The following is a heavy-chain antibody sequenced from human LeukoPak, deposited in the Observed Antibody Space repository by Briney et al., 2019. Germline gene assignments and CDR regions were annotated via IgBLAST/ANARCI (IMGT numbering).Heavy chain of an antibody. CDR3: AREGGLPAAIYYFDY. CDR2: IIPIFGIA. J-gene: IGHJ4*02. Sequence: ASVNVSCKASGGTFSSYAISWVRQAPGQGLEWMGRIIPIFGIANYAQKFQGRVTITADKSTSTAYMELSSLRSEDTAVYYCAREGGLPAAIYYFDYWGQGTLVTVSS. V-gene: IGHV1-69*04. D-gene: IGHD2-2*02. CDR1: GGTFSSYA.